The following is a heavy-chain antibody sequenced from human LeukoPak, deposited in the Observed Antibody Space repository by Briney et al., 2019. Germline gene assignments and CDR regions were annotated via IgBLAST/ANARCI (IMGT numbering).Heavy chain of an antibody. CDR3: AKDMSWSYGSMDV. CDR1: GFTFSSYA. J-gene: IGHJ6*02. Sequence: GGSLRLSCAASGFTFSSYAMSWVRQAPGKGLEWVSAISGSGGGTYYADSVKGRFTISRDNSKNTLYLQMNSLRAEDTAVYYCAKDMSWSYGSMDVWGQATTVTVSS. CDR2: ISGSGGGT. V-gene: IGHV3-23*01. D-gene: IGHD2-8*02.